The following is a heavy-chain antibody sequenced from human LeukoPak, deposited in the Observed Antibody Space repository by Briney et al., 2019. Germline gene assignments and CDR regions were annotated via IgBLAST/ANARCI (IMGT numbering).Heavy chain of an antibody. Sequence: SETLSLTCAVYGGSFSGYYWSWIRQPPGKGLEWIGEINHSGSTNYNPSLKSRVTISVDTSKNQFSLKLSSATAADTAVYYCATGSGSYLYYFDYWGQGTLVTVSS. CDR3: ATGSGSYLYYFDY. J-gene: IGHJ4*02. CDR1: GGSFSGYY. V-gene: IGHV4-34*01. CDR2: INHSGST. D-gene: IGHD3-10*01.